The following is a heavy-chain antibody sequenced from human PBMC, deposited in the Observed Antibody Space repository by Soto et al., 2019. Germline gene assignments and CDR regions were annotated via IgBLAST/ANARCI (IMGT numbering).Heavy chain of an antibody. CDR3: AKVPHPLLFLEWSPRSGYFDY. CDR1: GFTFSSYA. D-gene: IGHD3-3*01. Sequence: PGGSLRLSCAASGFTFSSYAMSWVRQAPGKGLEWVSAISGSGGSTYYADSVKGRFTISRDNSKNTLYLQMNSLRAEDTAVYYCAKVPHPLLFLEWSPRSGYFDYWGKGTLVTVSS. J-gene: IGHJ4*02. V-gene: IGHV3-23*01. CDR2: ISGSGGST.